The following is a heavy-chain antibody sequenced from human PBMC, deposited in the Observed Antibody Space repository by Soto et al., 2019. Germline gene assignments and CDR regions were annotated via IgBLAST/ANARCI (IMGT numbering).Heavy chain of an antibody. CDR2: ISSSSSTI. Sequence: GGSLRLSCAASGFTFSSYSMNWVRQAPGKGLERVSYISSSSSTIYYADSVKGRFTISRDNAKNSLYLQMNSLRAEDTAVYYCAREEGYCGGDCYYFQHWGQGTLVTVSS. CDR1: GFTFSSYS. D-gene: IGHD2-21*02. J-gene: IGHJ1*01. CDR3: AREEGYCGGDCYYFQH. V-gene: IGHV3-48*04.